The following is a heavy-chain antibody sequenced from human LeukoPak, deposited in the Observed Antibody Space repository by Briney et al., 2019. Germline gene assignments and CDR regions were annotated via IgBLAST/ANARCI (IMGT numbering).Heavy chain of an antibody. CDR3: AKGAPDFWSGFYTSHFLFDY. Sequence: GGSLRLSCTASGFTFGDYAMNWVRQAPGKGLQWVSTSSGGGDGAYYADSVRGRFTISRDSSKNTLYLQMNTLRAEDTAIYYCAKGAPDFWSGFYTSHFLFDYWGPGILVTVSS. CDR2: SSGGGDGA. CDR1: GFTFGDYA. V-gene: IGHV3-23*01. J-gene: IGHJ4*02. D-gene: IGHD3-3*01.